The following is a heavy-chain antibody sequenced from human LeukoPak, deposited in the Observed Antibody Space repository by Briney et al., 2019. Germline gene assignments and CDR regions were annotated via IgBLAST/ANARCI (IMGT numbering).Heavy chain of an antibody. CDR3: ARRKSAEYCSSTSCPQGNWFDP. Sequence: KPSETLSLTCAVYGGSFSGYYWSWIRQPPGKGLEWIGEINHSGSTNYNPSLKSRVSITVDTSKNQFSLNLNSVTAADTAVYYCARRKSAEYCSSTSCPQGNWFDPWGQGILVTVSS. D-gene: IGHD2-2*01. CDR2: INHSGST. J-gene: IGHJ5*02. V-gene: IGHV4-34*01. CDR1: GGSFSGYY.